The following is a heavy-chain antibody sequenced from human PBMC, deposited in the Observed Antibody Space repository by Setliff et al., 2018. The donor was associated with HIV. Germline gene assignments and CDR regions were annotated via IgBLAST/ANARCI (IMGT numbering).Heavy chain of an antibody. Sequence: GASVKVSCKVSGDSLTELSMHWVRQAPGKGLEWMGGFDPDDGETVYAQQFQGRVTMTEDTSTDTAYRELTSLRSEDTAMYYCAPVSSGWFDPWGQGTLVTVSS. CDR1: GDSLTELS. V-gene: IGHV1-24*01. CDR2: FDPDDGET. J-gene: IGHJ5*02. CDR3: APVSSGWFDP. D-gene: IGHD6-25*01.